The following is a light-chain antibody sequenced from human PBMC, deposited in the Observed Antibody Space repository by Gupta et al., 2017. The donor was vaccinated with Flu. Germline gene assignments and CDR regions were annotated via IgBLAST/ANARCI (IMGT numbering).Light chain of an antibody. CDR2: VNS. CDR3: QSYDRSLSGRV. CDR1: SSNIGAGYD. Sequence: QSVLTQPPSVSGAPGQRVIISCTGSSSNIGAGYDVHWYQHLPGTAPKLLIYVNSNRPSGFPDRFSGSKSGTSASLAITGLQAEDEADYYCQSYDRSLSGRVFGGGTKLTVL. J-gene: IGLJ3*02. V-gene: IGLV1-40*01.